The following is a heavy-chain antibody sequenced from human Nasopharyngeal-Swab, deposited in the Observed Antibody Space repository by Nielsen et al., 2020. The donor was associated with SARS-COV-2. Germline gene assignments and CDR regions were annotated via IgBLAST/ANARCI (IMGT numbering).Heavy chain of an antibody. CDR3: ARGNRGYSGEINRFDP. D-gene: IGHD5-12*01. J-gene: IGHJ5*02. CDR2: INHSGST. Sequence: RQAPEKGLEWIGEINHSGSTNYNPSLKSRVTISVDTSKNQFSLKLSSVTAADTAVYYCARGNRGYSGEINRFDPWGQGTLVTVSS. V-gene: IGHV4-34*01.